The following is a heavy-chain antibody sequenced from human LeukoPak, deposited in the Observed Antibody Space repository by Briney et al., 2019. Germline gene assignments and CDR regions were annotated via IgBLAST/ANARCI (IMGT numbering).Heavy chain of an antibody. CDR2: ISGSGGST. CDR3: AKGRSGYYLWYFDY. J-gene: IGHJ4*02. Sequence: AGGSLRLSCAASGLTFSSYAMSWVRQAPGKGLEWASGISGSGGSTYYADSVKGRFTISRDNSKNTLYLQMNSLRAEDTAVYYCAKGRSGYYLWYFDYWGQGTLVTVSS. CDR1: GLTFSSYA. D-gene: IGHD3-22*01. V-gene: IGHV3-23*01.